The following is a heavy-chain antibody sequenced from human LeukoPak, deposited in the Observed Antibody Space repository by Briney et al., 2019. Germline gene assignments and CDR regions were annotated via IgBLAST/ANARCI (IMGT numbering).Heavy chain of an antibody. J-gene: IGHJ5*02. D-gene: IGHD2-15*01. CDR3: ARGSERFDP. V-gene: IGHV4-59*01. CDR1: GGSISSYY. CDR2: IYYSGNT. Sequence: SETLSLTCTVSGGSISSYYWSWIRQPPGKGLEWIGYIYYSGNTNYNPSLKSRVTMSVDTSKNQFSLKLSSVTAADTAVYYCARGSERFDPWGQGTLVTVSS.